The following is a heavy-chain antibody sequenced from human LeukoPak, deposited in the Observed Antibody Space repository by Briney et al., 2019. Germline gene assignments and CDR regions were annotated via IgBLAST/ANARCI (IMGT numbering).Heavy chain of an antibody. CDR3: ARVPGTYCSGGSCYFRTYYYYYMDV. V-gene: IGHV4-34*01. CDR1: GGSFSGYY. J-gene: IGHJ6*03. D-gene: IGHD2-15*01. CDR2: INHSGST. Sequence: PSETLSLTCAVYGGSFSGYYWSWTRQPPGKGLEWHGEINHSGSTNYNPSLKSRVTISVDTSKNQFSLKLSSVTAADTAVYYCARVPGTYCSGGSCYFRTYYYYYMDVWGKGTTVTVSS.